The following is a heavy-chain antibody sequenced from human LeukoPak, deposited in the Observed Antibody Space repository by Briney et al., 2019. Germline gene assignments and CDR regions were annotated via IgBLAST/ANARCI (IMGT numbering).Heavy chain of an antibody. Sequence: GGSLRLSCAASGFTFSSYGMHWVRQAPGKGLEWAAVIWYDGSNKYYADSVKGRFTISRDNSKNTLYLQMNSLRAEDTAVYYCARESVVYYDILTGYSPLDYWGQGTLVTVSS. J-gene: IGHJ4*02. CDR2: IWYDGSNK. CDR3: ARESVVYYDILTGYSPLDY. D-gene: IGHD3-9*01. CDR1: GFTFSSYG. V-gene: IGHV3-33*01.